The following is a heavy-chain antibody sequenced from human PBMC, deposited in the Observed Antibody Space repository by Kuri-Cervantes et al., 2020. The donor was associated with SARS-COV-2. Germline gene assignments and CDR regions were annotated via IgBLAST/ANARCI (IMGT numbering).Heavy chain of an antibody. V-gene: IGHV3-30-3*01. J-gene: IGHJ3*02. CDR3: ARDGRGDSASRAAFDI. D-gene: IGHD2-21*01. Sequence: GGSRRLSCAASGFTFSSYAMHWVRQAPGKGLEWVAVISYDGSNKYYADSVKGRFTISRDNSKNTLYLQMNSLRAEDTAVYYCARDGRGDSASRAAFDIWGQGTMVTVSS. CDR2: ISYDGSNK. CDR1: GFTFSSYA.